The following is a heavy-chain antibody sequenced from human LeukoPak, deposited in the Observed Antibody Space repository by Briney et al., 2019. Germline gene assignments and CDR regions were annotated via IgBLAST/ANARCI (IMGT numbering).Heavy chain of an antibody. J-gene: IGHJ3*02. CDR2: INTDGSST. CDR3: ARKGNAFDI. Sequence: GGSLRLSCAASGFTFSSFWMHWVRHAPGKGLVWVSRINTDGSSTDYADSVKGRFTISRDNAKNTLYLQMNSLRAEDTAVYYCARKGNAFDIWGQGTMVTVSS. V-gene: IGHV3-74*01. CDR1: GFTFSSFW. D-gene: IGHD3-10*01.